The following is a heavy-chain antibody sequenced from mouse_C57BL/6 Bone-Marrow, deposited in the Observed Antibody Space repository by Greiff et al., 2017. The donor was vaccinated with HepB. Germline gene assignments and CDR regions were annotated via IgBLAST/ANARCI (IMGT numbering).Heavy chain of an antibody. CDR2: IHPNSGST. CDR3: AGDYYGSSYRWYFDV. V-gene: IGHV1-64*01. D-gene: IGHD1-1*01. Sequence: QVQLQQPGAELVKPGASVKLSCKASGYTFTSYWMHWVKQRPGQGLEWIGMIHPNSGSTNYNEKFKSKATLTVDKSSSPAYMQLSSLTSEDSAVYYCAGDYYGSSYRWYFDVWGTGTTVTVSS. J-gene: IGHJ1*03. CDR1: GYTFTSYW.